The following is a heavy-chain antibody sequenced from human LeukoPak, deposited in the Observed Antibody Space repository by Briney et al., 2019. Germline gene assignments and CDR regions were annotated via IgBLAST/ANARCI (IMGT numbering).Heavy chain of an antibody. Sequence: PSETLSLTCTVSGGSISSYYWSWIRQPAGKGLGWIGRIYTSGSTNYNPSLKSRVTISVDTSKNQFSLKLSSVTAADTAVYYCAREENSSGWPNFDYWGQGTLVTVSS. CDR3: AREENSSGWPNFDY. CDR1: GGSISSYY. D-gene: IGHD6-19*01. J-gene: IGHJ4*02. V-gene: IGHV4-4*07. CDR2: IYTSGST.